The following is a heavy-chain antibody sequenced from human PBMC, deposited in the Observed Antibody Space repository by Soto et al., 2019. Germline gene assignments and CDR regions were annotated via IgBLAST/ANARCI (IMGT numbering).Heavy chain of an antibody. CDR3: ARPGYYYGSWSYYYGMDV. Sequence: QVQLVQSGAEVKKPGSSVKVSCKASGGTFSSYAISWVRQAPGQGLEWMGGIIPIFGTANYAQKFQGRVTITADESTSTAYMELSSLRSEDTAVYYCARPGYYYGSWSYYYGMDVWGQGTTVTVSS. V-gene: IGHV1-69*12. J-gene: IGHJ6*02. D-gene: IGHD3-10*01. CDR2: IIPIFGTA. CDR1: GGTFSSYA.